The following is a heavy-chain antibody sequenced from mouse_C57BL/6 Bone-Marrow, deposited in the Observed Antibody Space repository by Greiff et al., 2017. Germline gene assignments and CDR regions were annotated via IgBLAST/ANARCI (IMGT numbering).Heavy chain of an antibody. CDR2: IDPSDSET. Sequence: QVQLQQSGPELVKPGASVKLSCKASGYTFTSYWMHWVKQRPIQGLEWIGNIDPSDSETHYNQKFKDKATLTVDKSSSTAYMQLSSLTSEDSAVYYCARSLLLPLDYWGQGTTLTVSS. CDR3: ARSLLLPLDY. D-gene: IGHD1-1*01. V-gene: IGHV1-52*01. CDR1: GYTFTSYW. J-gene: IGHJ2*01.